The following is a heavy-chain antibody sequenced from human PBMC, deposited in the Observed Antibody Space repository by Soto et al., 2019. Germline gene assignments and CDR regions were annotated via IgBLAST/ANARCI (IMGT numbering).Heavy chain of an antibody. CDR2: IYYSGST. V-gene: IGHV4-31*03. J-gene: IGHJ3*02. Sequence: QVQLQESGPGLVKPSQTLALTCTVSGGSISSGGYYWSWIRQHPGKGLEWIGYIYYSGSTYYNPSLKSRGTRAVDTSKNQLSLKLSSVTDADTAVYYCARDMDYYDSSGYSSRGAFDIWGQGTMVTVSS. CDR1: GGSISSGGYY. D-gene: IGHD3-22*01. CDR3: ARDMDYYDSSGYSSRGAFDI.